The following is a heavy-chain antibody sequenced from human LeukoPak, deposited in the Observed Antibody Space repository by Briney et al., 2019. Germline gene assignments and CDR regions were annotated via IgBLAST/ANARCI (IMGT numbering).Heavy chain of an antibody. J-gene: IGHJ6*03. Sequence: SETLSLTCAVYGGSFSGYYWSWIRQPPGKGLEWIGEINHSGSTNYNPSLKSRVTISVDTSKNQFSLKLSSVTAADTAVYYCARRGRVAAAVYYYYYYMDVWGKGTTVTISS. CDR1: GGSFSGYY. D-gene: IGHD6-13*01. CDR2: INHSGST. CDR3: ARRGRVAAAVYYYYYYMDV. V-gene: IGHV4-34*01.